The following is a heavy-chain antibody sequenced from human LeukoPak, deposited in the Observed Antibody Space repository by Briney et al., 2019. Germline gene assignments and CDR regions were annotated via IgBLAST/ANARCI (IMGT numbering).Heavy chain of an antibody. D-gene: IGHD5-18*01. J-gene: IGHJ4*02. CDR1: GFTFDDYA. V-gene: IGHV3-9*01. Sequence: GGSLRLSCAASGFTFDDYAMHWVRQAPGKGLEWVSGISWNSGSIGYADSVKGRFTISRDNAKNSLYLQMNSLRAEDTAVYYCARTERARGYSYGYDYWGQGTLVTVSS. CDR3: ARTERARGYSYGYDY. CDR2: ISWNSGSI.